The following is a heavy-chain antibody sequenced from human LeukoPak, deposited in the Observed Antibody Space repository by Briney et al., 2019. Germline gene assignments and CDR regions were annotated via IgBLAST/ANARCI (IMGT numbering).Heavy chain of an antibody. CDR1: GFIFSSYA. CDR3: AKDRHDYVWGSYRYT. Sequence: GGSLRLSCAASGFIFSSYAMSWVRQAPGKGLEWVSAISGSGGSTYYADSVKGRFTISRDNSKNTLYLQMNSLRAEDTAVYYCAKDRHDYVWGSYRYTWGQGTLVTVSS. V-gene: IGHV3-23*01. J-gene: IGHJ5*02. CDR2: ISGSGGST. D-gene: IGHD3-16*02.